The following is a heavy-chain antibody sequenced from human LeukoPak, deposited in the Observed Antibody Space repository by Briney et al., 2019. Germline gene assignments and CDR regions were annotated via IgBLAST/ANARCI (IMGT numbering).Heavy chain of an antibody. Sequence: PGGSLRLSCAASGFTFSSYAMSWVPQAPARGLEWVSAISGSGGGTYYADSVKGRFTISRDNSKNTLDLQMKSLRAEDTAVYYCARKMATYYYDSSGYYLPQGVDYWGQGTLVTVSS. CDR1: GFTFSSYA. CDR3: ARKMATYYYDSSGYYLPQGVDY. D-gene: IGHD3-22*01. CDR2: ISGSGGGT. J-gene: IGHJ4*02. V-gene: IGHV3-23*01.